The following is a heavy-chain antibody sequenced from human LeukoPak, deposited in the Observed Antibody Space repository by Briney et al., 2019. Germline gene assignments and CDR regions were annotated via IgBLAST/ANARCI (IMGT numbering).Heavy chain of an antibody. CDR1: GGSFSDYY. CDR2: INHSGST. Sequence: SETLSLTCAVYGGSFSDYYWSWIRQPPGKGLEWIGEINHSGSTNYSPSLKSRVTISVDTSKNQFSLKLSSVTAADTAVYYCARGRAFGGVIGYWVQGTLVTVSS. D-gene: IGHD3-16*01. CDR3: ARGRAFGGVIGY. J-gene: IGHJ4*02. V-gene: IGHV4-34*01.